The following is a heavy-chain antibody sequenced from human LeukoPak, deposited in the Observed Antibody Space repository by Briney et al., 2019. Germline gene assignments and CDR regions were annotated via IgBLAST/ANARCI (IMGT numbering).Heavy chain of an antibody. J-gene: IGHJ5*02. V-gene: IGHV1-18*01. Sequence: GASVKVSCKASGYTFTSYGISWVRQAPGQGLEWMGWISAYNGNTNYAQKLQGRVTMTTDTSTSTAYMELSSLRSEDTAVYYCANAVGLRLGELSLNNWFDPWGQGTLVTVSS. CDR1: GYTFTSYG. D-gene: IGHD3-16*02. CDR3: ANAVGLRLGELSLNNWFDP. CDR2: ISAYNGNT.